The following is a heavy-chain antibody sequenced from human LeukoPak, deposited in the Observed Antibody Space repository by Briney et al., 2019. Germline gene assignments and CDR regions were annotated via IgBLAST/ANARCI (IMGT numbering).Heavy chain of an antibody. V-gene: IGHV3-48*03. D-gene: IGHD4-17*01. Sequence: PGGSLRLSCAASGLTFSSYEMNWVRQAPGKGLEWVSYISSSGSTIYYADSVKGRFTISRDNAKNSLYLQMNSLRAEDTAVYYCARGTYTVTLDYWGQGTLVTVSS. CDR1: GLTFSSYE. CDR3: ARGTYTVTLDY. CDR2: ISSSGSTI. J-gene: IGHJ4*02.